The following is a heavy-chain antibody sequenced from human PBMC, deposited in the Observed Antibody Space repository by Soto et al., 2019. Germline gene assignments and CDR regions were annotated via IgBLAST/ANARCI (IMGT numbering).Heavy chain of an antibody. CDR2: IYWDDDK. CDR3: AHRLHLGELFDNWFDP. Sequence: SGPTLVNPTQTPTLTCTFSGFSLSTSGVGVGWIRQPPGKALEWLALIYWDDDKRYSPSLKSRLTITKDTSKNQVVLTMTNMDPVDTATYYCAHRLHLGELFDNWFDPWGQGTLVTVSS. J-gene: IGHJ5*02. CDR1: GFSLSTSGVG. D-gene: IGHD3-16*01. V-gene: IGHV2-5*02.